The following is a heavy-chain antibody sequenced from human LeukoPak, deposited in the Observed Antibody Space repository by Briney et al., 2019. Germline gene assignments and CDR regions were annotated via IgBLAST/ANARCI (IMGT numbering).Heavy chain of an antibody. CDR1: GGSISSYY. Sequence: SETLSLTCTVSGGSISSYYWSWIRQPPGKGLEWIGYIYYSGSTNYNPSLKSRVTISVDTSKNQFSLKLSSVTAADTAVYYCARVSRYSGSYYFDYWGQGTLVTVSS. CDR3: ARVSRYSGSYYFDY. D-gene: IGHD1-26*01. CDR2: IYYSGST. V-gene: IGHV4-59*01. J-gene: IGHJ4*02.